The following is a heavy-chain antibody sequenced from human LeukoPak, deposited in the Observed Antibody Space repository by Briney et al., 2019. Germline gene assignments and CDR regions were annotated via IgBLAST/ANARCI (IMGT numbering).Heavy chain of an antibody. Sequence: PSETLSLTCTVSGGAISRYYWSWIRQPAGEGLEWIGRIYSSGSTTYNPSLKRRVSMSVDTSKNQFSLSLTSVTAADTAEYYCAREDNGTFGPGYFQHWGQGTLVTVSS. D-gene: IGHD1-26*01. CDR3: AREDNGTFGPGYFQH. J-gene: IGHJ1*01. CDR2: IYSSGST. V-gene: IGHV4-4*07. CDR1: GGAISRYY.